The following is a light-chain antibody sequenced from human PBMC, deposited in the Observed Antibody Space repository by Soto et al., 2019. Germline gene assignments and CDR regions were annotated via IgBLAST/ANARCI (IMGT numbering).Light chain of an antibody. CDR1: SSDVGGYNY. CDR3: SSYAGSNKSV. Sequence: QSVLTQPASLSGSPGQSITISCTGTSSDVGGYNYVSWYQQHPGKAPKLMIYEVSKRPSGVPDRFSGSKSGNTASLTVSGLQPEDEADYYCSSYAGSNKSVFGTGTKVTVL. V-gene: IGLV2-8*01. J-gene: IGLJ1*01. CDR2: EVS.